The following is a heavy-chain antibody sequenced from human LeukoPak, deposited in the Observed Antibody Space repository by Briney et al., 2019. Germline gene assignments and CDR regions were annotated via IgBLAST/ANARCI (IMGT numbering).Heavy chain of an antibody. CDR3: ARRDSSRWREGSFDI. J-gene: IGHJ3*02. Sequence: SETLSLTCTVSGGSISSYYWSWIRQPPGKGLEWIGYIYYSGSTTSFNPSLKSRVTISLDTSKNQFSLKLSSVTTADTAVYYCARRDSSRWREGSFDIWGQGTMVTVSS. D-gene: IGHD4-11*01. CDR2: IYYSGSTT. CDR1: GGSISSYY. V-gene: IGHV4-59*01.